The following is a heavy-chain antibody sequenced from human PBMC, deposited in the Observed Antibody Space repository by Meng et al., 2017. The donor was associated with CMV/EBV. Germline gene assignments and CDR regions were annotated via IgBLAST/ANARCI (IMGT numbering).Heavy chain of an antibody. V-gene: IGHV1-18*01. Sequence: ASVKVSCKASGYTFTSYGISWVRQAPGQGLEWMGWISAYNGNTKYAQKLQGRVTMTTDTSTSTAYMELRSLRSDDTAVYYCAREGAMVGATPPCNDYWGQGTLVTVSS. CDR1: GYTFTSYG. CDR3: AREGAMVGATPPCNDY. CDR2: ISAYNGNT. J-gene: IGHJ4*02. D-gene: IGHD1-26*01.